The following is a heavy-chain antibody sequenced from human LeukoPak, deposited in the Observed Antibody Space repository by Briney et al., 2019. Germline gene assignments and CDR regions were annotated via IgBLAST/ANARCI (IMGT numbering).Heavy chain of an antibody. D-gene: IGHD3-3*01. Sequence: GESLKISCKGSGYSFTSYWIGWVRQMPGKGLEWMGIIYPGDSDTRYSTSFQGQVTISADKSISTAYLQWSSLKASDTAMYYCARTSDFWSGYYRPNYFDYWGQGTLVTVSS. CDR1: GYSFTSYW. J-gene: IGHJ4*02. CDR2: IYPGDSDT. V-gene: IGHV5-51*01. CDR3: ARTSDFWSGYYRPNYFDY.